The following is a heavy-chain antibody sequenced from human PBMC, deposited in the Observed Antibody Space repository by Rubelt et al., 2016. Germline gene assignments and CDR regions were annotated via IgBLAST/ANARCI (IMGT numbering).Heavy chain of an antibody. CDR1: GGSFSGYY. CDR2: IYDSGST. J-gene: IGHJ4*02. Sequence: QVQLQQWGAGLLKPSETLSLTCAVYGGSFSGYYWSWIRQPPGKGLEWIGNIYDSGSTNYNPSLKSRVTISVDTSTNQCSLEVSSGTAEDTAVEYCARGMVASTPWTTLGYWGQGTLVTVT. CDR3: ARGMVASTPWTTLGY. D-gene: IGHD2-15*01. V-gene: IGHV4-34*01.